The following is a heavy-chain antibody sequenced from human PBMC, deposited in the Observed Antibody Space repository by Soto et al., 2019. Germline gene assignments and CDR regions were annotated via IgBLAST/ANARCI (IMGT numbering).Heavy chain of an antibody. CDR1: GFTFSSFC. CDR2: INSDGSST. Sequence: GSLRLSCSASGFTFSSFCMNWVRQAPGKGLVWVSCINSDGSSTSYADSVKGRFTISRDNARNTLYLQMNSLRDEDTAVYYCARVGYCARGVCPNFDFWGQGTLVTVSS. CDR3: ARVGYCARGVCPNFDF. D-gene: IGHD2-8*01. V-gene: IGHV3-74*01. J-gene: IGHJ4*02.